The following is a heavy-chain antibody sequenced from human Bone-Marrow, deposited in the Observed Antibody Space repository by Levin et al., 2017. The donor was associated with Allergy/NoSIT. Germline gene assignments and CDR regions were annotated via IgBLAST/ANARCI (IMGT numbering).Heavy chain of an antibody. V-gene: IGHV4-30-2*01. CDR2: IYHSGST. CDR1: GGSISSGGYS. J-gene: IGHJ4*02. D-gene: IGHD3-10*01. Sequence: PSETLSLTCAVSGGSISSGGYSWSWIRQPPGKGLEWIGYIYHSGSTYYNPSLKSRVTISMDRSKNHFSLNLTSVTAADTAVYFCDKSLWFGAYFDYWGQGTLVTVSS. CDR3: DKSLWFGAYFDY.